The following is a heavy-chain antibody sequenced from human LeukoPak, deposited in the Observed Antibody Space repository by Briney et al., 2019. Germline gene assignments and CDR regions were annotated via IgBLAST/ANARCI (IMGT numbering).Heavy chain of an antibody. Sequence: GGSLRLSCAASGFTFDDYAMHWVRQAPGKGLEWVSGISWNSGSIGYADSVKGRFTISRDNAKNSLYLQMNSLRAEDTALYHCARVTAEYYDILTGSYYYYGMDVWGQGTTVTVSS. CDR2: ISWNSGSI. V-gene: IGHV3-9*01. CDR3: ARVTAEYYDILTGSYYYYGMDV. J-gene: IGHJ6*02. D-gene: IGHD3-9*01. CDR1: GFTFDDYA.